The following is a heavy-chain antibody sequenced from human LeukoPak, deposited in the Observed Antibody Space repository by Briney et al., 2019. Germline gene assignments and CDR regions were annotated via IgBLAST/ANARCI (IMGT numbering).Heavy chain of an antibody. D-gene: IGHD1-14*01. CDR3: ARDFTGAHWYFDL. J-gene: IGHJ2*01. Sequence: ASVKVSCKASGYTFTSNYIHWVRQAPGQGLEWMGIINPSGGSTSYAQKFQGRVTMTRDTSTSTVYMELSSLRSEDTAVYYCARDFTGAHWYFDLWGRGTLVTVSS. CDR2: INPSGGST. CDR1: GYTFTSNY. V-gene: IGHV1-46*01.